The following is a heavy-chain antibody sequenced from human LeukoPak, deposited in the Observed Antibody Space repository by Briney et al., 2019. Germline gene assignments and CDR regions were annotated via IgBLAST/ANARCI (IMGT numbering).Heavy chain of an antibody. CDR3: AIVEYYYDSSGYYGYAFDI. Sequence: SETLSLTCTVSGDSLTNYYWAWIRQPPGKGLEWIGYIYYSGSTYYNPSLKSRVTISVDTSKNQFSLKLSSVTAADTAVYYCAIVEYYYDSSGYYGYAFDIWGQGTMVTVSS. J-gene: IGHJ3*02. V-gene: IGHV4-59*06. D-gene: IGHD3-22*01. CDR1: GDSLTNYY. CDR2: IYYSGST.